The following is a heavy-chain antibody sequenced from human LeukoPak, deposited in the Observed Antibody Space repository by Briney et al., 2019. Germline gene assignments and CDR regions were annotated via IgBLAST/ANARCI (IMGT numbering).Heavy chain of an antibody. CDR2: ISSSGSTI. CDR3: ASGLELLERQYYFDY. V-gene: IGHV3-48*03. CDR1: GFTCSSYE. D-gene: IGHD1-7*01. Sequence: PGGSLRLSCAASGFTCSSYEMNWVRQAPGKGLEWVSYISSSGSTIYYADSVKGRFTISRDNAKNSLYLQMNSLRAEDTAVYYCASGLELLERQYYFDYWGQGTLVTVSS. J-gene: IGHJ4*02.